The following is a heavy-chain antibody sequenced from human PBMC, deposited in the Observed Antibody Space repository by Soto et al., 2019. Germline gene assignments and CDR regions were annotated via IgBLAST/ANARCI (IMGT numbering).Heavy chain of an antibody. Sequence: QLQLQESGPGPVKPSETLSLICTVSGGSISSSSNYWGWIRQPPGKGLEWIGTISNSGSTSYNPSLKSRDTMSADTSKNQFSLKLSSVTAADTAVYYCARRAPGSYSDYWGQGTLVTVSS. CDR1: GGSISSSSNY. CDR2: ISNSGST. V-gene: IGHV4-39*01. J-gene: IGHJ4*02. CDR3: ARRAPGSYSDY. D-gene: IGHD3-10*01.